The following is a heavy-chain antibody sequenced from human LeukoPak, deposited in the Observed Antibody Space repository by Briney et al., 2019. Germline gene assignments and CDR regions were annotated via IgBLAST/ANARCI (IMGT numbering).Heavy chain of an antibody. Sequence: GGSQRLSCAASGFTFSDYYMSWIRQAPGKGLEWVSYISSSGSTIYYADSVKGRFTISRDNAKNSLYLQMNSLRAEDTAVYYCARDFAAGQYYYDSSGSIGGYWGQGILVTVSS. D-gene: IGHD3-22*01. CDR1: GFTFSDYY. CDR3: ARDFAAGQYYYDSSGSIGGY. V-gene: IGHV3-11*04. J-gene: IGHJ4*02. CDR2: ISSSGSTI.